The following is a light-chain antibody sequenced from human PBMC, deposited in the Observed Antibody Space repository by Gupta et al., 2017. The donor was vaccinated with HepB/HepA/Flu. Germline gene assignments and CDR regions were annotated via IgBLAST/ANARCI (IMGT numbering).Light chain of an antibody. J-gene: IGKJ1*01. Sequence: DIQMTQSPSTLSASVGDRVTITCRASQSISSWLAWYQQKPGNAPKLLIYKASSSEGGVPSSFGGSGSGAEFTLTISILHPDDFATYYCQHYNSYWTFGQGTTVEIK. V-gene: IGKV1-5*03. CDR3: QHYNSYWT. CDR1: QSISSW. CDR2: KAS.